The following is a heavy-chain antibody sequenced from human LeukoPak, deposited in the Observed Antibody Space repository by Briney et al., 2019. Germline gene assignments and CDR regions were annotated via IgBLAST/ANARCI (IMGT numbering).Heavy chain of an antibody. J-gene: IGHJ4*02. Sequence: SVKVSCKASGGSFSSYAISWVRQAPGQGLEWMGGIIPIFGTANYAQKFQGRVTMTTVESTSTAYMELSSLRSEDTAVYYCARGPMTPVTPFDYWGQGTLVTVSS. D-gene: IGHD4-17*01. V-gene: IGHV1-69*05. CDR1: GGSFSSYA. CDR2: IIPIFGTA. CDR3: ARGPMTPVTPFDY.